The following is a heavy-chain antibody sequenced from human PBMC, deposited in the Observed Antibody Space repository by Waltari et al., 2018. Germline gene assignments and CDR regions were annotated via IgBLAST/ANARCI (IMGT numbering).Heavy chain of an antibody. CDR2: IFFNGDT. Sequence: QVQLQESGPGLLRPSETLSLTCSLSGGSISSHYWSWIRQTPGKGPEWIGYIFFNGDTDYNPSLKSRVTISLDKPKSQFSLMLTSVTAADTAVYYCARESRELFVFDSWGQGARVTVSS. D-gene: IGHD1-7*01. CDR1: GGSISSHY. J-gene: IGHJ4*02. CDR3: ARESRELFVFDS. V-gene: IGHV4-4*08.